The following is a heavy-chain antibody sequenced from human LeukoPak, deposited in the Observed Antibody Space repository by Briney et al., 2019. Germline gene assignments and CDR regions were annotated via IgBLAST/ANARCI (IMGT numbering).Heavy chain of an antibody. J-gene: IGHJ2*01. CDR1: GGSISTYY. D-gene: IGHD1-26*01. V-gene: IGHV4-59*08. Sequence: PSETLSLTCTISGGSISTYYWSWIRQPPGKGLEWIGYIYYTGSTTYNPSLKSRVTISVDTSKNHFPLKLISVTAADTAVYFCAGREDFWYFDLWGRGTLVTVSS. CDR3: AGREDFWYFDL. CDR2: IYYTGST.